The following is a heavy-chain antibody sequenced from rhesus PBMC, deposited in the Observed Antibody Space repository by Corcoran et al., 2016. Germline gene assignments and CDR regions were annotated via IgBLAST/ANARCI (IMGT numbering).Heavy chain of an antibody. CDR3: ARRYSSWSTAYFDY. CDR2: MYGSGGGT. Sequence: QVQLQESGPGLVKLSETLSLTCAVSGGSISDDYYCIWIRQPPGKGLEWIGYMYGSGGGTNYNPALKTRVTISKDTSKNQFSLKLGSVTAADTAVYYCARRYSSWSTAYFDYWGQGVLVTVSS. J-gene: IGHJ4*01. V-gene: IGHV4-106*01. CDR1: GGSISDDYY. D-gene: IGHD6-13*01.